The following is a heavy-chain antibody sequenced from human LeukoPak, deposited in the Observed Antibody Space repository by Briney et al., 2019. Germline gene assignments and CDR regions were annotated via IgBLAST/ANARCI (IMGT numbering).Heavy chain of an antibody. J-gene: IGHJ4*02. V-gene: IGHV3-23*01. CDR1: GFTFNSYA. Sequence: GGSLGLACAASGFTFNSYAMSWVRQAPGKGLEWVSAISGSGGSTYYADSVKGRFTISRDNSKNTLYLQMNSLRAEDTAVYYCEKDVIEGATFPDYWGQGTLVTVSS. D-gene: IGHD1-26*01. CDR2: ISGSGGST. CDR3: EKDVIEGATFPDY.